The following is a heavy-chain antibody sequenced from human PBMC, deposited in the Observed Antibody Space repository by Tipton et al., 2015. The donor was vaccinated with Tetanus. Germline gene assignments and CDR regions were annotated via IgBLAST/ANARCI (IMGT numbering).Heavy chain of an antibody. CDR1: GFIFSSYG. J-gene: IGHJ4*02. V-gene: IGHV3-33*01. Sequence: SLRLSCAASGFIFSSYGIHWVRQAPGKGLEWLAVSWYDGTDKYSADSVKGRFTISRDNSKNTLYLQMNSLRAEDTALYYCAREADCSGGSCFSGDFDTWGQGTQVTVSS. D-gene: IGHD2-15*01. CDR3: AREADCSGGSCFSGDFDT. CDR2: SWYDGTDK.